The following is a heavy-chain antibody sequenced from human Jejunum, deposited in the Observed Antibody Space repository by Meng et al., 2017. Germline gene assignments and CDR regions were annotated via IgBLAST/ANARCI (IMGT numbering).Heavy chain of an antibody. D-gene: IGHD4-17*01. V-gene: IGHV4-31*01. J-gene: IGHJ4*02. Sequence: QVQLQESGPRMVKPSETLSLTCTVSGASISTGIYYWSWIRQHPGKGLEWIGYIYDSGTTSYNPSLKSPVTISMDTSKNQFSLRLGSVTAADTAVYYCATIDYGEVFFVYWGQGTLVTVSS. CDR2: IYDSGTT. CDR3: ATIDYGEVFFVY. CDR1: GASISTGIYY.